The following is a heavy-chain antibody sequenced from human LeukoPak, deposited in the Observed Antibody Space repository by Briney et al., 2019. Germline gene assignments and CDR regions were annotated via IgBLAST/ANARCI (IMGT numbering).Heavy chain of an antibody. CDR2: IYPGDSDT. CDR3: ARHEGTRGHYYGSSSLDY. D-gene: IGHD3-10*01. J-gene: IGHJ4*02. CDR1: GYSFTSYW. V-gene: IGHV5-51*01. Sequence: GESLKISCKGSGYSFTSYWIGWVRQMPGKGLEWMGIIYPGDSDTRYSPSFQGQVTISADKSISTAYLQWSSLKASDTAMYYCARHEGTRGHYYGSSSLDYWGQGTLVTVSS.